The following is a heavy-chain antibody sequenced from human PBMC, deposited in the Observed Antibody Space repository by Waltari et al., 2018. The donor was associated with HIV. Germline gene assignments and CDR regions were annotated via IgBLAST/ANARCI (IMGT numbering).Heavy chain of an antibody. Sequence: EVQLVQSGAEVNKPGESLKISCKASGYSFTTYWIGWVRQMPGKGLEWMGIIYPGDSDTRYSPSFQGQVAISADKAISTAYLQWSSLKASDTAMYYCAKGMYANLDYFDHWGQGTLVTVSA. V-gene: IGHV5-51*03. J-gene: IGHJ4*02. D-gene: IGHD2-8*01. CDR3: AKGMYANLDYFDH. CDR1: GYSFTTYW. CDR2: IYPGDSDT.